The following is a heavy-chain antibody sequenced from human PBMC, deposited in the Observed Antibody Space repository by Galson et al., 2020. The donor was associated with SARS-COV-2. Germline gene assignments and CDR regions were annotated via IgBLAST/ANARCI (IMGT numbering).Heavy chain of an antibody. CDR3: ARDGRVLEWLLNYYYMDV. V-gene: IGHV3-21*01. D-gene: IGHD3-3*01. Sequence: GGSLRLSCAASGFTFSSYSMNWVRQAPGKGLEWVSSISSSSSYIYYADSVKGRFTISRDNAKNSLYLQMNSLRAEDTAVYYCARDGRVLEWLLNYYYMDVWGKGTTVTVSS. CDR1: GFTFSSYS. J-gene: IGHJ6*03. CDR2: ISSSSSYI.